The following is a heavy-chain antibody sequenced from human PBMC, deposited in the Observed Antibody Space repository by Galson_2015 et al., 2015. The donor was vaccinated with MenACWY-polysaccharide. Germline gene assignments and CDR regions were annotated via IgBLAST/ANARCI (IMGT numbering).Heavy chain of an antibody. CDR2: IYDSDSGST. CDR1: GGSMSRSY. Sequence: SETLSLTCTVSGGSMSRSYWSWIRQPPGKGLEWIGYIYDSDSGSTNYNPSLKSRVTISADTSKNQFSLILSSVTAADTAVYFCARRAGATSGASRFDPWGQGTLVTVSS. V-gene: IGHV4-59*08. D-gene: IGHD1-1*01. J-gene: IGHJ5*02. CDR3: ARRAGATSGASRFDP.